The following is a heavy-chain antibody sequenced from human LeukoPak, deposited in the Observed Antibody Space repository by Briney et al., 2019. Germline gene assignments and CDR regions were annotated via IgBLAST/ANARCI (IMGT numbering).Heavy chain of an antibody. CDR3: ARGVYCSGGTCFDPQYFQQ. CDR1: GYRFTSYW. V-gene: IGHV5-51*01. J-gene: IGHJ1*01. CDR2: INPGDSET. D-gene: IGHD2-15*01. Sequence: GESLKISCKGSGYRFTSYWIGWVRQMPGKGLEWMGIINPGDSETRYSPSFQGQVTLSADKFISTAYLQWSSLKASDTAMYYCARGVYCSGGTCFDPQYFQQWGQGTLVTVSS.